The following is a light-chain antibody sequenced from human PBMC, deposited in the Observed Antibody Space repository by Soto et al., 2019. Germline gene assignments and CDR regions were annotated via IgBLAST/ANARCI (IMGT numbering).Light chain of an antibody. V-gene: IGLV2-14*03. CDR2: DVS. CDR1: SSDVGGYNY. J-gene: IGLJ1*01. Sequence: QSALTQPASVSGSPGQSITISCTGTSSDVGGYNYVSWYQHHPGKAHKLIIYDVSNRPSGVSIRFSGSKSDNTASLTISGLQPEDEADYHCSSYTTSNTRQSVFGTGTKVTVL. CDR3: SSYTTSNTRQSV.